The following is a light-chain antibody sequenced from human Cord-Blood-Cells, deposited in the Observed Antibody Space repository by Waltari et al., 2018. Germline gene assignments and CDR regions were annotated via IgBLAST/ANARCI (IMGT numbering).Light chain of an antibody. CDR2: DVS. CDR1: SSDVGGYNY. V-gene: IGLV2-14*01. CDR3: SSYTSSSTYV. Sequence: QSALTQPASVSGSPGQPITISCTGTSSDVGGYNYVSWYQQHPGKAPILMIYDVSKRPSGVSNRFYSSQSGNTASLTISGLQAEDEADYYCSSYTSSSTYVFGTGTKVTVL. J-gene: IGLJ1*01.